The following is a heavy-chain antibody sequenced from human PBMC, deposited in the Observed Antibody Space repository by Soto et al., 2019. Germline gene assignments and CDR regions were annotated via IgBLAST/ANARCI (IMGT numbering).Heavy chain of an antibody. Sequence: GVLRLSCAASGFTFSSYWMSWVRQAPGKGLEWVANIKQDGSEKYYVDSVKGRFTISRDNAKNSLYLQMNSLRAEDTAVYYCARGGCSGGSCPPRAFDIWGKGTMVTVSS. CDR2: IKQDGSEK. CDR1: GFTFSSYW. J-gene: IGHJ3*02. D-gene: IGHD2-15*01. V-gene: IGHV3-7*01. CDR3: ARGGCSGGSCPPRAFDI.